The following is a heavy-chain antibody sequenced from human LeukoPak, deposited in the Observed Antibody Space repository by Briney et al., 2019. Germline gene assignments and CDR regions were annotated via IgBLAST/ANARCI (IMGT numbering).Heavy chain of an antibody. CDR2: IRYDGSNQ. J-gene: IGHJ3*02. CDR3: AKKTIVGATVDAFDI. D-gene: IGHD1-26*01. Sequence: GGSLRLSCAASGFTFSNYGMHWVRQAPGKGLEWVASIRYDGSNQYYADSLKGRFTISRDNSKNTLYLQMNSLRAEDTAVYYCAKKTIVGATVDAFDIWGQGTMVTVSS. CDR1: GFTFSNYG. V-gene: IGHV3-30*02.